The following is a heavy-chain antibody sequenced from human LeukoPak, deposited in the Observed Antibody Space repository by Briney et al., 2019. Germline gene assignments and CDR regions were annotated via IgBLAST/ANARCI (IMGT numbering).Heavy chain of an antibody. CDR3: ARVSRPGIAVAGTFDY. V-gene: IGHV4-61*02. D-gene: IGHD6-19*01. CDR1: GGSISSGSYY. CDR2: IYTSGST. Sequence: SETLSLTCTVSGGSISSGSYYWSWIRQPAGKGLEWIGRIYTSGSTNYNPSLKSRVTISVDTSKNQFSLKLSSVTAADTAVYYCARVSRPGIAVAGTFDYWGQGTLVTVSS. J-gene: IGHJ4*02.